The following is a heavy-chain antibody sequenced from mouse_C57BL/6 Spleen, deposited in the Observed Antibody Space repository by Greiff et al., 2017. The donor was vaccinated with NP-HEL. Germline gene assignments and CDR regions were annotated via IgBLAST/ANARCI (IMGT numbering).Heavy chain of an antibody. CDR3: ASYDGYYHYYAMDY. CDR2: IWSGGST. J-gene: IGHJ4*01. CDR1: GFSLTSYG. V-gene: IGHV2-2*01. Sequence: VQLQQSGPGLVQPSQSLSITCTVSGFSLTSYGVHWVRQSPGKGLEWLGVIWSGGSTDYNAAFISRLSISKDNSKSQVFFKMNSLQADDTAIYYCASYDGYYHYYAMDYWGQGTSVTVSS. D-gene: IGHD2-3*01.